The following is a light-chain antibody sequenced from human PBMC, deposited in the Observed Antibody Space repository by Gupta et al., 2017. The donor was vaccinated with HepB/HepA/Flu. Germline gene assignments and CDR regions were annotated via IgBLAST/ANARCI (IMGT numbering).Light chain of an antibody. CDR1: KLGDKY. J-gene: IGLJ2*01. CDR2: EDS. Sequence: SSELTQPPSVSVSPGQTASITCSGDKLGDKYACWYQQQPGQSPVLVIYEDSKRPSGTPERVSGSNSGNKATYTISGTQGMDEGEYYCQAWDSSTVGFGGGNK. V-gene: IGLV3-1*01. CDR3: QAWDSSTVG.